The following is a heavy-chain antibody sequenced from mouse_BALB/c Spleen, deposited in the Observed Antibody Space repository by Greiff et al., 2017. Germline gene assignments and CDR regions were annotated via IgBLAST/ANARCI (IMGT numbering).Heavy chain of an antibody. CDR2: ISSGGST. CDR1: GFTFSSYA. CDR3: ARARGRRPYYYAMDY. D-gene: IGHD1-1*01. Sequence: EVKLVESGGGLVKPGGSLKLSCAASGFTFSSYAMSWVRQTPEKRLEWVASISSGGSTYYPDSVKGRFSISRDNARNILYLQMSRLRSEDTAMYYCARARGRRPYYYAMDYWGQGTSVTVSS. V-gene: IGHV5-6-5*01. J-gene: IGHJ4*01.